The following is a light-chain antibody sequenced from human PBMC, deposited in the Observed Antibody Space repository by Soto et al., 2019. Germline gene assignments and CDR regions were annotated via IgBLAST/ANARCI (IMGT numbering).Light chain of an antibody. Sequence: EIVLTQSPAILSLSPGDRATLSCGASQTVTSAYLAWYQQKPGLAPRLLIYDASSRATGIPDRFSGSGSGTDFTLTISRLEPEDFAVDYCQQYGDSSLTFGGGTKVEVK. CDR1: QTVTSAY. V-gene: IGKV3D-20*01. CDR3: QQYGDSSLT. J-gene: IGKJ4*01. CDR2: DAS.